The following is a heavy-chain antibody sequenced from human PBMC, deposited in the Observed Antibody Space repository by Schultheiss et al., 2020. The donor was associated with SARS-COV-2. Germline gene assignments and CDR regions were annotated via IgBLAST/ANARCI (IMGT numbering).Heavy chain of an antibody. D-gene: IGHD2-2*02. J-gene: IGHJ4*02. CDR2: ISSSGSTI. V-gene: IGHV3-11*01. Sequence: GGSLRLSCAASGFTFSDYYMSWIRQAPGKGLEWVSYISSSGSTIYYADSVKGRFTISRDNAKNSLYLQMNSLRAEDTAVYYCAKAPYQLLYNDYWGQGTLVTVSS. CDR1: GFTFSDYY. CDR3: AKAPYQLLYNDY.